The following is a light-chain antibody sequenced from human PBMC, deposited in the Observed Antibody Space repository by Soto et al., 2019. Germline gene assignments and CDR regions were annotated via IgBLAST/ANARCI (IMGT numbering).Light chain of an antibody. CDR3: CSYAGSNNFPYV. J-gene: IGLJ1*01. CDR2: EVS. CDR1: SSDVGGYNY. Sequence: QSALTQPPSASGSPGQSVTISCTGTSSDVGGYNYVSWYQQHPGKAPKLMIYEVSKRPSGVPDRFSGSKSGNTASLTVSGLPAEDEADYYCCSYAGSNNFPYVFGTGTKVTVL. V-gene: IGLV2-8*01.